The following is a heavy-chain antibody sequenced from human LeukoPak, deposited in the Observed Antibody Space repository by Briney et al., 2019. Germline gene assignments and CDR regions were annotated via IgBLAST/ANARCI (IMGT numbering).Heavy chain of an antibody. CDR3: ARAICGDCPIDY. J-gene: IGHJ4*02. CDR1: GYTFTGYY. D-gene: IGHD2-21*02. V-gene: IGHV1-2*02. Sequence: ASVKVSCKASGYTFTGYYMHWVRQAPGQGLEWMGWINPNSGGTNYAQKFRGRVTMTRDTSISTAYMELSRLRSDDTAVYYCARAICGDCPIDYWGQGTLVTVSS. CDR2: INPNSGGT.